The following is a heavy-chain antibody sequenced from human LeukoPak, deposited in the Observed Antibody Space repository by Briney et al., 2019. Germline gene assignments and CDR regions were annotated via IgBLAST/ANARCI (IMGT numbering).Heavy chain of an antibody. CDR1: GFTVSSNY. D-gene: IGHD3-16*01. CDR2: IYSGGST. CDR3: AKDRFGTDWYFDL. Sequence: PGGSLRLSCAASGFTVSSNYMSWVRQAPGKGLEWVSVIYSGGSTYYADSVKGRFTISRDNSKNTLYLQMNSLRAEDTAVYYCAKDRFGTDWYFDLWGRGTLVTVSS. J-gene: IGHJ2*01. V-gene: IGHV3-53*01.